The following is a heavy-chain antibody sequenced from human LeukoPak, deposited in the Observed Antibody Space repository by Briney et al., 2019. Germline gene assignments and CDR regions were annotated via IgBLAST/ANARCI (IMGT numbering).Heavy chain of an antibody. CDR3: ARTRSVTPPFDY. V-gene: IGHV3-48*03. D-gene: IGHD4-17*01. CDR1: GFTFSSYE. J-gene: IGHJ4*02. CDR2: ISSSGSTI. Sequence: GGSLRLSCAASGFTFSSYEMNWVRQAPGKGLEWVSYISSSGSTIYYADSVKGRFTISRDNAKNSLYLQMNSLRAEDTAVYYCARTRSVTPPFDYCGQGTLVTVSS.